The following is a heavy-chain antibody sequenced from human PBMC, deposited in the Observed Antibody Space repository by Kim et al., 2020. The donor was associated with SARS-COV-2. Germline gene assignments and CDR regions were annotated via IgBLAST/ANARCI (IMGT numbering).Heavy chain of an antibody. CDR3: ARDQSAGYSSSWNDY. D-gene: IGHD6-13*01. Sequence: DSVKGRLTISRDNSKNPLYLQMNSLRAEDTAVYYCARDQSAGYSSSWNDYWGQGTLVTVSS. J-gene: IGHJ4*02. V-gene: IGHV3-30*07.